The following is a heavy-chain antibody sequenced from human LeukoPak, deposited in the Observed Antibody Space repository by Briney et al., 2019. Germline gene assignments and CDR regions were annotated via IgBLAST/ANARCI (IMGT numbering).Heavy chain of an antibody. CDR3: AREGGAAPHFDY. Sequence: SETLSLTCTVSGGSISSHYWSWIGQPPGKGLEWIGYIYYSGSTNYNPSLKSRVTISVDTSKNQFSLKLSSVTAADTAVYYCAREGGAAPHFDYWGQGTLVTVSS. D-gene: IGHD6-6*01. V-gene: IGHV4-59*11. J-gene: IGHJ4*02. CDR2: IYYSGST. CDR1: GGSISSHY.